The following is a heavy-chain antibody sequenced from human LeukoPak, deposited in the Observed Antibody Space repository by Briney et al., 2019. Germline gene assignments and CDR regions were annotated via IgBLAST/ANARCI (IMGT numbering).Heavy chain of an antibody. CDR2: IRSSSSYI. Sequence: GGSLRLSCAASGFTFSSYSMNWVRQAPGKGLEWVSFIRSSSSYIYYADSVKGRFTISRDNAKNSLYLQMNSLRAEDTAVYYCARGGLGSAFDNWGQGTLVTVSS. CDR1: GFTFSSYS. V-gene: IGHV3-21*01. J-gene: IGHJ4*02. CDR3: ARGGLGSAFDN. D-gene: IGHD6-19*01.